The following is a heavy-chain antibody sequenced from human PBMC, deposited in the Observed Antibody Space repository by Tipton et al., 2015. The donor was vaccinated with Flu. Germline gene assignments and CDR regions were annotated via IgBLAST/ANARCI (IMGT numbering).Heavy chain of an antibody. D-gene: IGHD3-22*01. J-gene: IGHJ6*02. V-gene: IGHV3-9*01. CDR3: AKDMRDSSSLDYYYYSGMDV. CDR1: GFTFDDYT. Sequence: SLRLSCAASGFTFDDYTMHWVRQAPGKGLEWVSSINWVSSAMDYADSVRGRFTISRDNAKNSLYLQMDSLKTEDTALYYCAKDMRDSSSLDYYYYSGMDVWGQGTTVTVSS. CDR2: INWVSSAM.